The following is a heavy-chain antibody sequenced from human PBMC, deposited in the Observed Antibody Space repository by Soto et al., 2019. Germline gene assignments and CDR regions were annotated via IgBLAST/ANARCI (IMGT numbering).Heavy chain of an antibody. J-gene: IGHJ4*02. CDR2: ISGSGAAT. CDR1: EFIFNNYD. D-gene: IGHD2-15*01. V-gene: IGHV3-23*01. CDR3: AKRPQDCSGGTCYRNYFDY. Sequence: EVQLLDSGGGLVQPGGSLRLCCAASEFIFNNYDMNWVRLAPGKGLEWVSVISGSGAATYYADSVKGRFTISRDNSKNTLYLQLNNLRAEDTAVYFCAKRPQDCSGGTCYRNYFDYWGQGTAVTVSS.